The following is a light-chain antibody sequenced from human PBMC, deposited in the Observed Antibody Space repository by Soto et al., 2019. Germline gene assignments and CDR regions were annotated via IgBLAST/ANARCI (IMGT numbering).Light chain of an antibody. CDR3: SSHTSSSTPVV. Sequence: QPVLTQPASVSGSPGQSITISCTGTSSDVGGYNYVSWYQQHPGKAPKLMIYDVSNRPSGVSNRFSGSKSGNTASLTISGLQAEDEADYYCSSHTSSSTPVVFGGGTKVTVL. CDR1: SSDVGGYNY. J-gene: IGLJ2*01. CDR2: DVS. V-gene: IGLV2-14*01.